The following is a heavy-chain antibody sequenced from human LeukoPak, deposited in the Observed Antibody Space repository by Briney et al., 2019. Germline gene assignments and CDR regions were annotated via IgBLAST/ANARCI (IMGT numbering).Heavy chain of an antibody. Sequence: SETLSLTCAVSSGSISNGGYYWVWIRQPPGKGLEWIGSIYYSGTSYYNPSLTSRVTISVDTSKNQFSLKLSSVTAADTAVYYCARAVMVAVAGGRFDYWGQGTLVTVSS. V-gene: IGHV4-39*07. CDR3: ARAVMVAVAGGRFDY. D-gene: IGHD6-19*01. CDR2: IYYSGTS. CDR1: SGSISNGGYY. J-gene: IGHJ4*02.